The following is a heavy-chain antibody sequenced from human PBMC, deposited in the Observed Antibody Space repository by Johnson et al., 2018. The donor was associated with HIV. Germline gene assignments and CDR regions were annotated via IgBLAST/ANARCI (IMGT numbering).Heavy chain of an antibody. CDR3: AKVCYSGSYLDASDI. J-gene: IGHJ3*02. V-gene: IGHV3-20*04. Sequence: VQLVESGGGVVRPGGSLRLSCAASGFTFDVYGMSWVRQAPGQGPEWVSGINWNGGSLAYADSVRGRFTISRDNAKNSLYLQMNSLRPEDTALYYCAKVCYSGSYLDASDIWGQGTMVTVSS. CDR2: INWNGGSL. D-gene: IGHD1-26*01. CDR1: GFTFDVYG.